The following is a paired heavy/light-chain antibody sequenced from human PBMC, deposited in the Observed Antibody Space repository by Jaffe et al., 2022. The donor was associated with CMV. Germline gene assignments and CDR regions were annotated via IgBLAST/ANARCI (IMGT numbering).Light chain of an antibody. CDR1: KLGDKY. CDR2: QDS. CDR3: QAWDSSTFVV. Sequence: SYELTQPPSVSVSPGQTASITCSGDKLGDKYACWYQQKPGQSPVLVIYQDSKRPSGIPERFSGSNSGNTATLTISGTQAMDEADYYCQAWDSSTFVVFGGGTKLTVL. V-gene: IGLV3-1*01. J-gene: IGLJ2*01.
Heavy chain of an antibody. D-gene: IGHD3-16*02. CDR3: AIMITFGGVIGKVYYFDY. Sequence: QLQLQESGPGLVKPSETLSLTCTVSGGSISSSSYYWGWIRQPPGKGLEWIGSIYYSGSTYYNPSLKSRVTISVDTSKNQFSLKLSSVTAADTAVYYCAIMITFGGVIGKVYYFDYWGQGTLVTVSS. CDR1: GGSISSSSYY. V-gene: IGHV4-39*01. J-gene: IGHJ4*02. CDR2: IYYSGST.